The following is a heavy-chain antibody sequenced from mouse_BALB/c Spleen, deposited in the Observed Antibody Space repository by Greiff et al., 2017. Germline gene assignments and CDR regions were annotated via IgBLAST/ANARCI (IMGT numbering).Heavy chain of an antibody. CDR2: IYPGSGST. V-gene: IGHV1-55*01. CDR3: ARGTHGLLWYYYAMDY. CDR1: GYNFTSYW. D-gene: IGHD2-10*01. Sequence: VQLQQSGAELVKPGTSVKLSCKASGYNFTSYWINWVKLRPGQGLEWIGDIYPGSGSTNYNEKFKSKATLTVDTSSSTAYMQLSSLASEDSALYYCARGTHGLLWYYYAMDYWGQGTSVTVSS. J-gene: IGHJ4*01.